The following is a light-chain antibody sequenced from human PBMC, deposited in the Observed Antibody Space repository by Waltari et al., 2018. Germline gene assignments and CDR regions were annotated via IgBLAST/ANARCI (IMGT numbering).Light chain of an antibody. J-gene: IGKJ1*01. CDR3: QQFHNSWT. CDR1: QSISTW. CDR2: KAS. V-gene: IGKV1-5*03. Sequence: DIQMTQSPSTLSASVGDRVPITCRASQSISTWLAWYQQKPGKAPKLLVYKASLLESGVPLRFSGSGSGTEFTLTISGLQPDDSATYYCQQFHNSWTFGQGTKVEIK.